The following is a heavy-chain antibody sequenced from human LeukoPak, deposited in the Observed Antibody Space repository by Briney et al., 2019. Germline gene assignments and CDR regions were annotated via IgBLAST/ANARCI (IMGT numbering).Heavy chain of an antibody. Sequence: PGGSLRLSCAASGFTFSGYAMSWVRQAPGKGLEWVSAISGSGGSTYYADSAKGRFTISRDNSKNTLYLQMNSLRAENTAVYYCATLYCSGGSCYSGDDAFDIWGQGTMVTVSS. CDR3: ATLYCSGGSCYSGDDAFDI. V-gene: IGHV3-23*01. CDR1: GFTFSGYA. J-gene: IGHJ3*02. CDR2: ISGSGGST. D-gene: IGHD2-15*01.